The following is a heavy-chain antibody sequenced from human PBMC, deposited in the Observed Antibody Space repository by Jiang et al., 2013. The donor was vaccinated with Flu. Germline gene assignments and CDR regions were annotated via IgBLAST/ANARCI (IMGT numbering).Heavy chain of an antibody. CDR3: ARRQRISGGSSPDGFDI. Sequence: PTQTLTLTCTFSGFSLSTSGLGVGWIRQPPEKALEWLAIIFWDDDERYSPALKSRLSITKDTSKNQVVLTMTNMDPVDTATYYCARRQRISGGSSPDGFDIWGQGTKVNVSS. CDR2: IFWDDDE. CDR1: GFSLSTSGLG. D-gene: IGHD6-6*01. J-gene: IGHJ3*02. V-gene: IGHV2-5*02.